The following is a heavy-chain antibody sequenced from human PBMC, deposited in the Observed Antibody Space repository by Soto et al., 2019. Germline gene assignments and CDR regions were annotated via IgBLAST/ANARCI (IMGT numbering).Heavy chain of an antibody. CDR2: ISSSTSYI. D-gene: IGHD5-12*01. CDR1: GFTFSTYS. V-gene: IGHV3-21*01. CDR3: ARGVEMAKIWFDP. Sequence: KPGGSLRLSCAASGFTFSTYSINWVRHAPWKGLEWVSSISSSTSYIYYADSVKGRFTISRDNAKNSLYLQMNSLRAEDTAVYYCARGVEMAKIWFDPFGQRTLAALSS. J-gene: IGHJ5*02.